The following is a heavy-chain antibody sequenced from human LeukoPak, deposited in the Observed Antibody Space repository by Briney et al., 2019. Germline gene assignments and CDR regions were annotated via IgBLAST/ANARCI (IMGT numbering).Heavy chain of an antibody. CDR2: VNSDGSST. Sequence: PGGSLRLSCAASGFTFSSYWMHWVRQAPGKGLVWVSRVNSDGSSTSYADSVKGRVTISRDNAKNTLYLQMNSLRAEDTAVYYCASPSLYDIFCFDYWGQGTLVTVSS. J-gene: IGHJ4*02. CDR1: GFTFSSYW. D-gene: IGHD3-9*01. V-gene: IGHV3-74*01. CDR3: ASPSLYDIFCFDY.